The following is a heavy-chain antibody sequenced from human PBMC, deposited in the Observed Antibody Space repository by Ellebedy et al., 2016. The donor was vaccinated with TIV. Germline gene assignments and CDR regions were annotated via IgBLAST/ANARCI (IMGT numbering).Heavy chain of an antibody. CDR1: GVSISGSY. V-gene: IGHV4-59*01. D-gene: IGHD5-18*01. CDR2: IYDSGST. J-gene: IGHJ4*02. Sequence: MPSETLSLTCTVSGVSISGSYWSWIRQSPRKGLEWIGYIYDSGSTQYNPSLRGRVAISLDTSQDQFSLRLNSVTAADTGIYYCAGTSTAIPEFDYWGQGTVVTVSA. CDR3: AGTSTAIPEFDY.